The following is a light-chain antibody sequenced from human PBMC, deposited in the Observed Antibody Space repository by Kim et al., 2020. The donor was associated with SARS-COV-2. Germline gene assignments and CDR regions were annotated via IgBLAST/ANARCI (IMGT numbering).Light chain of an antibody. CDR1: QTISTY. Sequence: DIQMTQSPSSVSASVGDRVSITCRASQTISTYLNWYQQKPGKAPNLLIYGASSLQSGVPSRFSGSGSETDFTLTISSLQPDDFATYYCQQSYSIPPSCDQGTKVDIK. V-gene: IGKV1-39*01. J-gene: IGKJ1*01. CDR2: GAS. CDR3: QQSYSIPPS.